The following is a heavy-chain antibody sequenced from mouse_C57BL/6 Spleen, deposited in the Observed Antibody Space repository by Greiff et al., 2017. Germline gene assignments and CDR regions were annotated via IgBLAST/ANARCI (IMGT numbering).Heavy chain of an antibody. CDR1: GYAFTNYL. J-gene: IGHJ2*01. CDR3: ARNYGSENFDY. V-gene: IGHV1-54*01. Sequence: QVQLQQSGAELVRPGTSVTVSCKASGYAFTNYLIEWVKQRPGQGLEWIGVINPGSGGTNYNEKFKGKATLTADKSSSTAYMQLSSLTSEDSAVYFCARNYGSENFDYWGQGTTLTVSS. CDR2: INPGSGGT. D-gene: IGHD1-1*01.